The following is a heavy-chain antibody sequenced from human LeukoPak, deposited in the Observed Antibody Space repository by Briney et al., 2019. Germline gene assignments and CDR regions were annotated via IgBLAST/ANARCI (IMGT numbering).Heavy chain of an antibody. CDR1: GGSINSYY. D-gene: IGHD1-26*01. V-gene: IGHV4-4*07. CDR2: IYTTGST. Sequence: SETLSLTCTVSGGSINSYYWGWIRQPAGKGLEWIGRIYTTGSTNYKPSLESRVTMSVDTSKNQFSLKLTSVTAADTAMYYCARAGYTISYYSLDYWGQGTLVTVSS. CDR3: ARAGYTISYYSLDY. J-gene: IGHJ4*02.